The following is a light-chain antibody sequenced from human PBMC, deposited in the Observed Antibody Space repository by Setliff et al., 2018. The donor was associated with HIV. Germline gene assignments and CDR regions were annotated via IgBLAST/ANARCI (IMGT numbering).Light chain of an antibody. V-gene: IGLV2-23*02. CDR1: SSDVGSYNL. CDR3: CSYARISTYV. CDR2: EVT. J-gene: IGLJ1*01. Sequence: SVLAQPASVSGSPEQSITISCTGTSSDVGSYNLVSWYQQHPGKAPKLIISEVTKRPSGISNRFSGSKSGNTASLTISGLQAEDEADYYCCSYARISTYVFGTGTKVTVL.